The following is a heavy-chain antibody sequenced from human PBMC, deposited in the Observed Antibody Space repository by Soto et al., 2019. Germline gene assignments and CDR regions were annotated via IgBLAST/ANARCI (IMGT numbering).Heavy chain of an antibody. Sequence: QVQLVQSGAEVKKPGASVKVSCKASGYTFTNYAIHWVRQGPGQRLEWMGWINAGNAKTKYSQKFQGRVTISRDTSASTAYMELSSLRSEDTAVYYCAKSRGSCYSCFDYWGQGTLVTVSS. CDR2: INAGNAKT. D-gene: IGHD2-15*01. J-gene: IGHJ4*02. V-gene: IGHV1-3*01. CDR1: GYTFTNYA. CDR3: AKSRGSCYSCFDY.